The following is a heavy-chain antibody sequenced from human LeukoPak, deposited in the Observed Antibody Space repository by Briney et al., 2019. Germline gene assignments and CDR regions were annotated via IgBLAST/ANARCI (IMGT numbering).Heavy chain of an antibody. Sequence: ASVKVSCKASGYTFTGYYMHWVRQAPGQGLEWMGWINPNSGGTNYAQKFQGRVTMTRDTSISTAYMELSRLRSDDTAVYYCARRDYDYVWGSYRHLYFDYWGQGTLVTVSS. V-gene: IGHV1-2*02. CDR3: ARRDYDYVWGSYRHLYFDY. J-gene: IGHJ4*02. CDR2: INPNSGGT. CDR1: GYTFTGYY. D-gene: IGHD3-16*02.